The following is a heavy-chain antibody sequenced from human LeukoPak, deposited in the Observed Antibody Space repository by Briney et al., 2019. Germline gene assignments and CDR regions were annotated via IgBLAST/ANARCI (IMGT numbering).Heavy chain of an antibody. CDR3: ARGVNSGYFDY. J-gene: IGHJ4*02. V-gene: IGHV3-7*01. Sequence: PGGSLRLSCAASGFTFSSYWMSWVRQAPGKGLEWVANIKQDGSEKYYVDSVKGRFTISRDNAKNSLFLQMNSLRAEDTAVYYCARGVNSGYFDYCGQGTLVTVSS. CDR2: IKQDGSEK. D-gene: IGHD1-26*01. CDR1: GFTFSSYW.